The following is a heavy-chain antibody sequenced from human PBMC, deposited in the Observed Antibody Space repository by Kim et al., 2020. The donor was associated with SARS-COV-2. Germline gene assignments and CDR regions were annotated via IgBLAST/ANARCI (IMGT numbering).Heavy chain of an antibody. V-gene: IGHV3-7*01. Sequence: GGSLRLSCAASGFTFSTSWMDWVRLAPGKGLEWVASIKEDGGEMSYVDSVKGRFTISRDNAKNSLYLQMNSLRAEDTAVYYCARDRPRGHFDYWGQGTLV. CDR2: IKEDGGEM. CDR3: ARDRPRGHFDY. CDR1: GFTFSTSW. J-gene: IGHJ4*02.